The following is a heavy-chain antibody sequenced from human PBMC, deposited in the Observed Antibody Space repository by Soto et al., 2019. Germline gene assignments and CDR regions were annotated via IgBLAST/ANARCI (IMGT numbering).Heavy chain of an antibody. CDR3: AHGALVGRGIKNYFDF. CDR1: GFSLSTPGVN. J-gene: IGHJ4*02. Sequence: QITLKESGPTLVKPTETLTLTCSFSGFSLSTPGVNVAWIRQPPGKALEWLALVYWNDDKRYNLFLKNRLTITTDTSTTPVVLTLTNLDPVDTATYYCAHGALVGRGIKNYFDFWGPGALVTVSS. CDR2: VYWNDDK. D-gene: IGHD3-9*01. V-gene: IGHV2-5*01.